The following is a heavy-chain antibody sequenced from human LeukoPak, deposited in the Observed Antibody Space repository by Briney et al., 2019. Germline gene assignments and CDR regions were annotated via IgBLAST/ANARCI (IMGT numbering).Heavy chain of an antibody. J-gene: IGHJ5*02. Sequence: SETLSLTCTVSGGSISSYYWSWIRQPPGKGLEWIGSIYYSGSTYYNPSLKSRVTISVDTSKNQFSLKLSSVTAADTAVYYCARERAVAGTNWFDPWGQGTLVTVSS. V-gene: IGHV4-39*07. CDR2: IYYSGST. CDR1: GGSISSYY. CDR3: ARERAVAGTNWFDP. D-gene: IGHD6-19*01.